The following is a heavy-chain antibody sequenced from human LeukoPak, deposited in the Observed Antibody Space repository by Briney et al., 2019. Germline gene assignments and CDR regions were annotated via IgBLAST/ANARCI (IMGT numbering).Heavy chain of an antibody. V-gene: IGHV1-69*06. Sequence: SVKDSCKASGGTFSSYAISWVRQAPGQGLEWMGGIIPIFGTANYAQKFQGRVTITADKSTSTAYMELSSLRSEDTAVYHCARGNWNYYYYYMDVWGKGTTVTVSS. CDR3: ARGNWNYYYYYMDV. J-gene: IGHJ6*03. CDR1: GGTFSSYA. D-gene: IGHD1-20*01. CDR2: IIPIFGTA.